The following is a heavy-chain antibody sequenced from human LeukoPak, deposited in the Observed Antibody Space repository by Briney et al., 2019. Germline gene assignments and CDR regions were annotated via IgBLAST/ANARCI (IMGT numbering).Heavy chain of an antibody. V-gene: IGHV4-59*08. D-gene: IGHD6-13*01. Sequence: PSETLSLTCTVSGGSISSYYWSWIRQPPGKGLEWIGYIYYSGSTNYNPSLKSRVTISVDTSKNQFSLKLSSVTAADTAVYYCARHNVGDIAAASWGQGTLVTVSS. J-gene: IGHJ5*02. CDR3: ARHNVGDIAAAS. CDR1: GGSISSYY. CDR2: IYYSGST.